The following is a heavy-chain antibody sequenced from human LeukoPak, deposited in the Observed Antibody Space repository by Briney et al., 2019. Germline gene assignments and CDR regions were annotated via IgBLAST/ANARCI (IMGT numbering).Heavy chain of an antibody. CDR3: ARRYCSGGSCYPDAFDI. CDR2: IYYSGST. Sequence: PSETLSLTCTVSGGSISSSSYYWGWIRQPPGKGLEWIGSIYYSGSTYYNPSLKSRVTISVDTSKNQFSLKLSSVAAADTAVYYCARRYCSGGSCYPDAFDIWGQGTMVTVSS. D-gene: IGHD2-15*01. V-gene: IGHV4-39*01. CDR1: GGSISSSSYY. J-gene: IGHJ3*02.